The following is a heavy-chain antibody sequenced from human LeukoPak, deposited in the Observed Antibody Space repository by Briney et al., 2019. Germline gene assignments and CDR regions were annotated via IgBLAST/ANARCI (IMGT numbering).Heavy chain of an antibody. Sequence: PGGSLILSCAASGLSFSTYSMNWVRQAPGKGLEWLSYISGSSRTIYYADSVMGLFTISRDNAKSSLYLQMNSLRVEDTAVYYCARDTGSSSWYHFDQWGQGTLVTVSS. CDR1: GLSFSTYS. CDR3: ARDTGSSSWYHFDQ. D-gene: IGHD6-13*01. CDR2: ISGSSRTI. V-gene: IGHV3-48*01. J-gene: IGHJ4*02.